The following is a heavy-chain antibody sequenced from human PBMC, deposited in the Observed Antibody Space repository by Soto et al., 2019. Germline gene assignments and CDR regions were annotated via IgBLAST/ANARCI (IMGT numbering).Heavy chain of an antibody. CDR2: PTATGGST. J-gene: IGHJ3*02. V-gene: IGHV3-23*01. CDR1: GFMFRDYP. Sequence: EVQLLESGGGFVQPGGSLRLSCVVSGFMFRDYPMGWVRQAPGKGLEWVSAPTATGGSTFYADSVKGRFTISRDNSRNTLYLPMNKLRVEDSAVYSSAKRSIITGGAFDMWGQGPMVSVSS. CDR3: AKRSIITGGAFDM. D-gene: IGHD3-3*02.